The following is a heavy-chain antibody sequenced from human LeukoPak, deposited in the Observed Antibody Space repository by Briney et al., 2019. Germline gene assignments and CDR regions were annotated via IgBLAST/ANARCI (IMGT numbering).Heavy chain of an antibody. V-gene: IGHV4-34*01. CDR2: INRSGST. D-gene: IGHD2-15*01. CDR1: DGSLSGYY. J-gene: IGHJ4*02. CDR3: ARDLAGSGGRSNY. Sequence: PSETLSLTCAVYDGSLSGYYWSWIRQPPGTGLEWIGEINRSGSTNYNPSLKSRVTISVDTSKNQFSLKQTSVTAADTAVYYCARDLAGSGGRSNYWGQGTLVTVSS.